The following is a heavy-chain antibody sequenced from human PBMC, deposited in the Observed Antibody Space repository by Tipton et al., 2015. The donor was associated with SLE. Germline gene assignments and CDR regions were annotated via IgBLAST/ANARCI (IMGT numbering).Heavy chain of an antibody. J-gene: IGHJ6*03. D-gene: IGHD5-24*01. V-gene: IGHV4-61*02. CDR2: IYTSGST. CDR1: GGSISSGTYY. Sequence: LRLSCTVSGGSISSGTYYWTWIRQPAGKGLEWLGRIYTSGSTDYNPTLKSRVTISVDTSKNQFSLNLNSVTDADTAVYYCARDREMAANYYYYLDVWGKGTTVTVSS. CDR3: ARDREMAANYYYYLDV.